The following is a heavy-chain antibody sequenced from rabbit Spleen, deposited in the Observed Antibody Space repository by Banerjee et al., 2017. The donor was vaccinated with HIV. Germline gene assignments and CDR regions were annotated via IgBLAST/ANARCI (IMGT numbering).Heavy chain of an antibody. CDR1: RFSFSSSDY. CDR2: IAGSSSGFT. D-gene: IGHD4-1*01. Sequence: QSLEESGGGLVQPEGSLTLTCKASRFSFSSSDYICWVRQAPGKGLEWISCIAGSSSGFTYSATWATGRFTISKTASTTVTLQMTSLTAADTGTYFCTRVAETSGWGEDLWGQGTLVTVS. V-gene: IGHV1S40*01. J-gene: IGHJ3*01. CDR3: TRVAETSGWGEDL.